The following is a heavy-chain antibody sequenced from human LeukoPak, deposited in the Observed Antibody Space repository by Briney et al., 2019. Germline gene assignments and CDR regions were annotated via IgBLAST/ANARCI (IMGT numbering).Heavy chain of an antibody. J-gene: IGHJ4*02. CDR3: AKEGTASKPSDLDY. Sequence: GGSLRPSCAASGFTFSSYSMNWVRQAPGKGLEWVSSISSTSSYIYYADSVKGRFTISRDNAKNSLYLQMNSLRTEDTAVYYCAKEGTASKPSDLDYWGQGTLVTVSS. V-gene: IGHV3-21*01. D-gene: IGHD1-1*01. CDR2: ISSTSSYI. CDR1: GFTFSSYS.